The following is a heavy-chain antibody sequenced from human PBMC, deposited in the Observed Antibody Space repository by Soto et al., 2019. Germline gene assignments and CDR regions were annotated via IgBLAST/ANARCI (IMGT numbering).Heavy chain of an antibody. V-gene: IGHV3-23*01. J-gene: IGHJ6*02. D-gene: IGHD6-6*01. CDR1: GFTFRSYA. CDR2: ISGGGGST. CDR3: ARWEYTGYYGMDV. Sequence: EVQLLESGGGLVQPGGSLRLSCAGSGFTFRSYAMSWVRQAPGKGLEWVSGISGGGGSTYYADSVKGRFTISRDNSKNTLYLQMNSLRAEGTAVYYCARWEYTGYYGMDVWGQGTTVTVSS.